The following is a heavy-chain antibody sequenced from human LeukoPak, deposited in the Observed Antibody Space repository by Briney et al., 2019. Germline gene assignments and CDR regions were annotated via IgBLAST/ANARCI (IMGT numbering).Heavy chain of an antibody. CDR3: AREVYYYDSSGYSIAADYFDY. J-gene: IGHJ4*02. Sequence: SVKVSCKASGGTFSSYAISWVRRAPGQGLEWMGGIIPIFGTANYAQKFQGRVTITTDESTSTAYTELSSLRSEDTAVYYCAREVYYYDSSGYSIAADYFDYWGQGTLVTVSS. V-gene: IGHV1-69*05. D-gene: IGHD3-22*01. CDR1: GGTFSSYA. CDR2: IIPIFGTA.